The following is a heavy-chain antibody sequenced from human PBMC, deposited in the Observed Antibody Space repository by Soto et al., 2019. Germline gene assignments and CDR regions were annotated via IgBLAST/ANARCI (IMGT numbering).Heavy chain of an antibody. CDR3: APAPRYDIILGWLYYYALDV. CDR2: ISPYSGDT. J-gene: IGHJ6*02. CDR1: GYTFTTYG. V-gene: IGHV1-18*01. Sequence: QAQLVQSGAEVKKPGASVKVSCKASGYTFTTYGVSWVRQAPGQGLEWMGWISPYSGDTDFAPKFLGRISLTSDTSTRTAYIDISNLRSADTGVYFCAPAPRYDIILGWLYYYALDVGGQGTPVTVSS. D-gene: IGHD3-9*01.